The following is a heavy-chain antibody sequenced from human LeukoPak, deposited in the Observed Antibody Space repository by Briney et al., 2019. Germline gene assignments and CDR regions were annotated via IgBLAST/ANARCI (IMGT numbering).Heavy chain of an antibody. CDR2: IYPSGSA. CDR3: ARQYGDFDY. D-gene: IGHD4-17*01. Sequence: SETLSLTCTVSGGSVSSYYWSWIRQPPGKGLEWIGYIYPSGSADSNPSLKSRVTTSLETSSNRFSLKLSSVTAADTAVYYCARQYGDFDYWGQGTLVTVSS. CDR1: GGSVSSYY. J-gene: IGHJ4*02. V-gene: IGHV4-59*02.